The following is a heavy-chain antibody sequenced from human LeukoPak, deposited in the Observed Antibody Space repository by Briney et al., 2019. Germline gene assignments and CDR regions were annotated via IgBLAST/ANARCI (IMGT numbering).Heavy chain of an antibody. V-gene: IGHV1-2*02. CDR3: VREGNEVLTKNFDH. D-gene: IGHD4/OR15-4a*01. Sequence: GASVKVSCKASGFTFSGYYIHWVRQASGQGLEWMGYINPHSGVTSFPQKFQGRVTLSTDTSISAAYMELSSLISDDTAMYYCVREGNEVLTKNFDHWGQGALVTVSS. CDR1: GFTFSGYY. CDR2: INPHSGVT. J-gene: IGHJ4*02.